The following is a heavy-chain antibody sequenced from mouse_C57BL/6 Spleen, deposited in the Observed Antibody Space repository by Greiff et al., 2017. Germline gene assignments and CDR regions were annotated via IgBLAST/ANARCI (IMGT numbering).Heavy chain of an antibody. Sequence: EVQRVESWGGLVKPGGSLKLSCAASGFTFSSYAMSWVRQTPEKRLEWVATISDGGSYTYYPDNVKGRFTISRDNAKNNLYLQMSHLKSEDTAMYYCARGGYSYYYAMDYWGQGTSVTVSS. J-gene: IGHJ4*01. CDR3: ARGGYSYYYAMDY. D-gene: IGHD2-3*01. CDR2: ISDGGSYT. V-gene: IGHV5-4*01. CDR1: GFTFSSYA.